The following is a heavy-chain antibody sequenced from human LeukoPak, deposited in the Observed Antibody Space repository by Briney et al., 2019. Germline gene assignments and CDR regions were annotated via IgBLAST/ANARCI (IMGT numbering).Heavy chain of an antibody. J-gene: IGHJ4*02. V-gene: IGHV4-34*01. CDR2: INHSGST. Sequence: SETLSLTCAVYGGSFSGYYWSWIRQPPGKGLEWIGEINHSGSTNYNPSLKSRVTISVDTSKNQFSLKLRSVTAADTAVYYCARPTSKLGSFDYWGQGTLVTVSS. D-gene: IGHD2/OR15-2a*01. CDR1: GGSFSGYY. CDR3: ARPTSKLGSFDY.